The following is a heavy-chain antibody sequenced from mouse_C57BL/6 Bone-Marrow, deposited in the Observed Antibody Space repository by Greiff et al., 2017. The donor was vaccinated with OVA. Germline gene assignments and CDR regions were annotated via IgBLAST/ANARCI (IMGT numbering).Heavy chain of an antibody. D-gene: IGHD4-1*01. CDR1: GYAFTNYL. Sequence: VQLQQSGAELVRPGTSVQVSCKASGYAFTNYLIEWVKQRPGQGLAWIGVINPGSGGTNYNEKFKGKATLTADKSSSTAYMQLSSLTSGDSAVYFCARSHWEGDYWGQGTTLTGAS. J-gene: IGHJ2*01. CDR3: ARSHWEGDY. V-gene: IGHV1-54*01. CDR2: INPGSGGT.